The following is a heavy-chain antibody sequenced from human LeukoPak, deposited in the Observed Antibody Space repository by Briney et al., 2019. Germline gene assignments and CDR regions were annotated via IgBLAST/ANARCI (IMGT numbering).Heavy chain of an antibody. CDR2: IKSGLDNT. CDR3: AGGGPSPEYYYYYYYMDV. J-gene: IGHJ6*03. Sequence: GGTLRLSCAVSGFTFSSYAMSWVRQAPGTGLEWVSTIKSGLDNTYYADPVNGRFTIPKVNSNSPLHLLLNSLRAVDTAVYYCAGGGPSPEYYYYYYYMDVWGKGTTVTVSS. D-gene: IGHD2-15*01. V-gene: IGHV3-23*01. CDR1: GFTFSSYA.